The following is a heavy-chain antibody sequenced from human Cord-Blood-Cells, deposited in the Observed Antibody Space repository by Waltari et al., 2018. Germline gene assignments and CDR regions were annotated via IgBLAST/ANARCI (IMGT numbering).Heavy chain of an antibody. CDR3: ARQPSSGWYDYYYGRDV. CDR1: GGSISSSSYY. J-gene: IGHJ6*02. CDR2: IYYSGST. Sequence: QLQLQESGPGLVKPSETLSLTCTVSGGSISSSSYYWGWIRQPPGKGLGWIGSIYYSGSTHHNPALKSGVTIAVDTSKDQFSLKLSAVTGADTAVYYCARQPSSGWYDYYYGRDVWGQGTTVTVSS. D-gene: IGHD6-19*01. V-gene: IGHV4-39*01.